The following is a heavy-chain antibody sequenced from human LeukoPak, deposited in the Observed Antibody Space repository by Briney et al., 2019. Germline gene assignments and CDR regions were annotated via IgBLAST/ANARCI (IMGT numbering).Heavy chain of an antibody. CDR1: GGSFSGYY. J-gene: IGHJ5*02. CDR2: INHSGST. D-gene: IGHD3-22*01. Sequence: SETLSLTCAVYGGSFSGYYWSWIRQPPGKGLEWIGEINHSGSTNYNPSLKSRVTISVDTSKNQFSLKLSSVTAADTAVYYCASHYYDPPTNWFDPWGQGTLVTVSS. V-gene: IGHV4-34*01. CDR3: ASHYYDPPTNWFDP.